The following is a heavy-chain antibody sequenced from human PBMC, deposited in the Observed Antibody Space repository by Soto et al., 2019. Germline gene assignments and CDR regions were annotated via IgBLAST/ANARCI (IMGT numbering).Heavy chain of an antibody. D-gene: IGHD3-22*01. V-gene: IGHV3-30*18. CDR2: ISSDGRSE. CDR3: AKTIDTPSGVNSRGRGALLDY. CDR1: GFMFSVYG. J-gene: IGHJ4*02. Sequence: QVQLVESGGGVVQPGRSLRLSCAASGFMFSVYGMRWVRQAPGKGPEWVAVISSDGRSEFYADPVKGRFTISRDNPKSTVFLQMNSLRPEDTAIYYCAKTIDTPSGVNSRGRGALLDYWGQGTLVTVSS.